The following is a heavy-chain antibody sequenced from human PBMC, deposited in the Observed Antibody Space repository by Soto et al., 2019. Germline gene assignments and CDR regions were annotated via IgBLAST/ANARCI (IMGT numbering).Heavy chain of an antibody. D-gene: IGHD6-13*01. J-gene: IGHJ4*02. CDR3: SRARQAAAGYCFDY. V-gene: IGHV3-48*01. Sequence: EVQLVESGGGLVQPGGSLRLSCAASGFTFSSYSLSWVRQAPGKGLEWVSYISSGGSTIYYAVSVKGQFTISRDNAQNSLYLQMNSLRAEDTAVYYCSRARQAAAGYCFDYWGPGTLVTVSS. CDR1: GFTFSSYS. CDR2: ISSGGSTI.